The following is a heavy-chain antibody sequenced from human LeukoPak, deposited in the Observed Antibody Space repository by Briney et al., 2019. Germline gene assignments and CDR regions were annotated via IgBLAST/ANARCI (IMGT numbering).Heavy chain of an antibody. CDR1: GYTFTNYG. V-gene: IGHV1-18*01. CDR2: ISAYNGNT. CDR3: ARVTYSSSWYSDY. J-gene: IGHJ4*02. D-gene: IGHD6-13*01. Sequence: ASVKVSCKASGYTFTNYGISWVRQAPGQGLEWMGWISAYNGNTNYAQKLQGRVTMTTDTSTSTAYVELRSLRSDDTAVYYCARVTYSSSWYSDYWGQGTLVTVSS.